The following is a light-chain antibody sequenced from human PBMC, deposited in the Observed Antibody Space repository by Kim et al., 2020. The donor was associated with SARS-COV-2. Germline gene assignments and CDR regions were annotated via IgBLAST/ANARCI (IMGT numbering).Light chain of an antibody. CDR1: SLRSYY. CDR2: GRN. V-gene: IGLV3-19*01. CDR3: QSRDSGGNVV. J-gene: IGLJ2*01. Sequence: SSELTQDPAVSVALGQTVRITCQGDSLRSYYATWYQQKPRQVPLLVIFGRNNRPSGIPDRFSGSTSGNTASLTISGAQAEDEADFYCQSRDSGGNVVFGGGTKLAVL.